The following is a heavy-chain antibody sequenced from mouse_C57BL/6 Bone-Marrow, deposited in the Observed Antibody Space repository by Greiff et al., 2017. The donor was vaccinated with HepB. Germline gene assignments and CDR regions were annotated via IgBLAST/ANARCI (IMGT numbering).Heavy chain of an antibody. V-gene: IGHV5-16*01. CDR3: ARDDDVGSFAY. CDR1: GFTFSDYY. Sequence: EVKLMESEGGLVQPGSSMKLSCTASGFTFSDYYMAWVRQVPEKGLEWVANINYDGSSTYYLDSLKSRFIISRDNAKNILYLQMSSLKSEDTATYYCARDDDVGSFAYWGQGTLVTVSA. D-gene: IGHD2-3*01. CDR2: INYDGSST. J-gene: IGHJ3*01.